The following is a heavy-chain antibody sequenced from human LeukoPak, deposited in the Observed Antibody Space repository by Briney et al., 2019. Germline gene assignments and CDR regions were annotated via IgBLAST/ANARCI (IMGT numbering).Heavy chain of an antibody. CDR1: GGSISSDY. CDR3: ARTPDP. J-gene: IGHJ5*02. CDR2: IYYSGGT. V-gene: IGHV4-59*08. Sequence: SETLSLTCTVSGGSISSDYWSWVRQPPGKGLDWIGYIYYSGGTNYNPSLKSRVTISVDTSKNQFSLKLTSVTAADTAVYYCARTPDPWGQGTLVTVSS.